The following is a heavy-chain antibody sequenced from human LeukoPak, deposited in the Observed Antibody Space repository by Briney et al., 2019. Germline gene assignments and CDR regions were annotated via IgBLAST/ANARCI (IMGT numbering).Heavy chain of an antibody. J-gene: IGHJ4*02. CDR2: INPNSGGT. D-gene: IGHD5-18*01. CDR3: ARDTAIGLTSVNY. Sequence: ASVKLSCKASGYTFTGYYMHWVRQAPGQGLEWMGWINPNSGGTNYAQKFQGRVTMTGDTSISTAYMELSRLRSDDTAVYYCARDTAIGLTSVNYWGQGTLVTVSS. CDR1: GYTFTGYY. V-gene: IGHV1-2*02.